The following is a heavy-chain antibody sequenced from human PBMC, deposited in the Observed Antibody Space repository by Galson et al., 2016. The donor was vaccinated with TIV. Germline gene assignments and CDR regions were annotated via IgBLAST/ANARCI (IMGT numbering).Heavy chain of an antibody. CDR3: ARLSGMVPTEYYFAS. Sequence: SLRLSCAASGFTFSTFAMSWVRRAPGKGLEWVSLIRGTSQITYYADSVEGRFTVSKDNSKSTLFLQMNSLRAEDTAIYYCARLSGMVPTEYYFASWGRGTLVTVSS. CDR2: IRGTSQIT. J-gene: IGHJ4*02. V-gene: IGHV3-23*01. D-gene: IGHD3-3*01. CDR1: GFTFSTFA.